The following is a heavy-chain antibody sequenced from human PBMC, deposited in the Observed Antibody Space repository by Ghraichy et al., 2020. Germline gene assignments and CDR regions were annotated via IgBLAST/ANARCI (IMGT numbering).Heavy chain of an antibody. CDR3: ARFFCTLSTCYIQ. CDR2: IRGYGESL. Sequence: GGSLRLSCAASGFSLTESFMHWIRQTPGEGPVWVSRIRGYGESLMYADSVKGRFSIARDIAKNTLFLQMDSLTVEDTAVYYCARFFCTLSTCYIQWGQGTTDTDSS. J-gene: IGHJ4*02. V-gene: IGHV3-74*03. CDR1: GFSLTESF. D-gene: IGHD2-2*01.